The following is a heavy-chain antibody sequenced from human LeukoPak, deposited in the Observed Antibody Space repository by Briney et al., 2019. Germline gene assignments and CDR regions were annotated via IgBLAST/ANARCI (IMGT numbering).Heavy chain of an antibody. J-gene: IGHJ4*02. CDR3: ARDRVDSGSYLDY. D-gene: IGHD1-26*01. CDR1: GYTFTSYG. CDR2: IIPIFGTA. Sequence: GASVKVSCKASGYTFTSYGINWVRQATGQGLEWMGGIIPIFGTANYAQKFQGRVTITADESTSTAYMELSSLRSEDTAVYYCARDRVDSGSYLDYWGQGTLVTVSS. V-gene: IGHV1-69*13.